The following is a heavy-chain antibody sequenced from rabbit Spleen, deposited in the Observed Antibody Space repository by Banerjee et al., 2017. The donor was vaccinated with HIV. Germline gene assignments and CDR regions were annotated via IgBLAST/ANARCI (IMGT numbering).Heavy chain of an antibody. Sequence: QEQLEESGGGLVKPGASLTLTCTASGFSFSTSYWICWVRQAPGKGLEWVACIYTGDMDTYYANWAKGRITISKTSSTAVTLEMTSLTAADSATYFCVRVFYGMDLWGPGTLVTVS. J-gene: IGHJ6*01. CDR2: IYTGDMDT. CDR3: VRVFYGMDL. V-gene: IGHV1S45*01. CDR1: GFSFSTSYW.